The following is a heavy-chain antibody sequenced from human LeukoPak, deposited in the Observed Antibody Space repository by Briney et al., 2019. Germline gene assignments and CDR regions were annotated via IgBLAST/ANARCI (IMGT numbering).Heavy chain of an antibody. D-gene: IGHD1-26*01. CDR1: GFTFSSYE. CDR3: ARREDSADYFDY. CDR2: ISSSGSTI. V-gene: IGHV3-48*03. Sequence: GGSLRLSCAASGFTFSSYEMNWVRQAPGKGLEWVSYISSSGSTIYYADSVKGRFTISRDNAKNSLYLQMNSLRAEDTAVYYCARREDSADYFDYWGQGTLVTVPS. J-gene: IGHJ4*02.